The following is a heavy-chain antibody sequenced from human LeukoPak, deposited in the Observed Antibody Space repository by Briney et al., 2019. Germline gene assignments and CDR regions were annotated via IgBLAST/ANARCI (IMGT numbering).Heavy chain of an antibody. J-gene: IGHJ4*02. Sequence: GGSLRLSCAASGFTFSNHGMNWVRQAPGKGVEWLSGVSPPGGGTYYADSVKGRFTISRDDSKNTLSLQMNSLRVEDTAVYHCARDLAWGAFDYWGQGTLVTVSS. CDR3: ARDLAWGAFDY. CDR2: VSPPGGGT. V-gene: IGHV3-23*01. CDR1: GFTFSNHG. D-gene: IGHD7-27*01.